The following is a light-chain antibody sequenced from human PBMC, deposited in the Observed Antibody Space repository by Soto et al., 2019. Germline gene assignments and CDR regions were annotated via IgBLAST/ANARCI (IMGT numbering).Light chain of an antibody. CDR1: QGGTNN. CDR2: GAS. V-gene: IGKV3-15*01. J-gene: IGKJ1*01. Sequence: ELVLTQSPATLSVSLAERVTLPCRASQGGTNNLAWYPQQLARAPRLLIYGASTTGTGIPARFSGSGSGKEFTLNISSLQTEDFAGYYWLHYKDWPRWTLAKGTNVDIK. CDR3: LHYKDWPRWT.